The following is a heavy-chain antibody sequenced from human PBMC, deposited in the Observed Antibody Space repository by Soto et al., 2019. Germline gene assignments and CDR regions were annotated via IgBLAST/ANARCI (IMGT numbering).Heavy chain of an antibody. CDR2: ISGSGGST. V-gene: IGHV3-23*01. Sequence: GGSLRLSCAASGFTFGSYAMSWVRQAPGKGLEWVSAISGSGGSTYYADSVKGRFTISRDNSKNTLYLQMNSLRAEDTAVYYCAKVPHYYDSSGYLLGAFDIWGQGTMVTVSS. J-gene: IGHJ3*02. CDR1: GFTFGSYA. D-gene: IGHD3-22*01. CDR3: AKVPHYYDSSGYLLGAFDI.